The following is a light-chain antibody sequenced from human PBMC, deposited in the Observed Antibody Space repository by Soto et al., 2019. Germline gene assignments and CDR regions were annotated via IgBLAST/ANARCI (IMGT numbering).Light chain of an antibody. V-gene: IGKV3-11*01. J-gene: IGKJ4*01. CDR1: QSVATY. CDR3: HHRSHWTLT. CDR2: DAS. Sequence: EIVLTQSPATLSLSPGERATLSCRASQSVATYLEWYQQKHGQAPRXLIFDASKRETGIPAMFSGRGAGPECTRTIASLEHEDVAVDYCHHRSHWTLTFGGGTKVDIK.